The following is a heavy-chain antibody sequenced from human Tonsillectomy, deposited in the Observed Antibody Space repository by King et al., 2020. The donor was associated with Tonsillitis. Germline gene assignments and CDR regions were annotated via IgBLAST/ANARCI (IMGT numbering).Heavy chain of an antibody. CDR3: TSISFDHFDY. CDR2: INPDSGDT. CDR1: GYTFTGYY. J-gene: IGHJ4*02. Sequence: QLVQSGAEVRKTGASVRVSCKASGYTFTGYYMHWVRQAPGQGLEWMGWINPDSGDTNYAQKFQDRVNMTRDTSISTAYLELRRLTSDDTAIYYCTSISFDHFDYWGQGTLVTVSS. V-gene: IGHV1-2*02. D-gene: IGHD3-9*01.